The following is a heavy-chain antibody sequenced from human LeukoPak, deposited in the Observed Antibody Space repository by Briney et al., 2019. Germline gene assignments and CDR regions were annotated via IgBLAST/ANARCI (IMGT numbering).Heavy chain of an antibody. CDR1: GYTFTGYY. Sequence: GPSVKVSCKASGYTFTGYYMHWVRQAPGQGLEWMGWINPNSGNTGYAQKFQVRVTMTRNTSISTAYMELSSLRSEDTAVYYCARTSLAHSSSWYSYWGQGTLVTVSS. J-gene: IGHJ4*02. CDR3: ARTSLAHSSSWYSY. V-gene: IGHV1-8*02. CDR2: INPNSGNT. D-gene: IGHD6-13*01.